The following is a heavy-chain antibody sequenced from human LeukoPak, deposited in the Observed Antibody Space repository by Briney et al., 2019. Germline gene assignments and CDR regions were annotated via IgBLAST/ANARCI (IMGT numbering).Heavy chain of an antibody. J-gene: IGHJ6*02. CDR1: GYTFTGYY. CDR2: INPNSGGT. CDR3: ARAPSWYHYYGMDV. Sequence: GASVKVSCKASGYTFTGYYMHWVRQAPGQGLEWMGWINPNSGGTNYAQKFRGRVTMTKDTSISTAYMELSRLRSDDTAVYYCARAPSWYHYYGMDVWGQGTTVTVSS. D-gene: IGHD6-13*01. V-gene: IGHV1-2*02.